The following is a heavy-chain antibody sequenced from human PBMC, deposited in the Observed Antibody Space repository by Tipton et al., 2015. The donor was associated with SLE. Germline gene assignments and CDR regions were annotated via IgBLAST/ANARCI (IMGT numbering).Heavy chain of an antibody. CDR3: ARFHVKSYYEFDC. CDR1: NGSVSSYY. V-gene: IGHV4-59*02. J-gene: IGHJ4*02. Sequence: TLSLTCTVSNGSVSSYYWSWIQQPPGKRLEWIGYIYYSGSTNYNPSLKSRVTLSVDTSKNQFSLKLSSVTAADTAVYYCARFHVKSYYEFDCWGQGTLVTVSS. CDR2: IYYSGST. D-gene: IGHD3-10*01.